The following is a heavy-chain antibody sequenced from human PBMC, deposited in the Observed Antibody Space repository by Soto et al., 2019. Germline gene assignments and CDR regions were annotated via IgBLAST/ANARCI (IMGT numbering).Heavy chain of an antibody. J-gene: IGHJ6*02. CDR3: ASALVGAANSYGLDV. CDR1: GFTFRNYR. V-gene: IGHV3-33*01. D-gene: IGHD1-26*01. Sequence: XGSLRPSVAAAGFTFRNYRMHWVRRAPGKGLEWVAIIWHEGNNKYYADSVRGRFIISRDNSKNRRYLQMNSLSAEDTAVYYCASALVGAANSYGLDVWGQGTRVTVSS. CDR2: IWHEGNNK.